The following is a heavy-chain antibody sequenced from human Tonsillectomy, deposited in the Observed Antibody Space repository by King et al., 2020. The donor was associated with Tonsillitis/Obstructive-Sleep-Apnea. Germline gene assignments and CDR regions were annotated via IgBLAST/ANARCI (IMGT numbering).Heavy chain of an antibody. CDR3: AHRRLDRDCTGTSCYAYFDY. V-gene: IGHV2-5*02. J-gene: IGHJ4*02. CDR1: GFSLSTSGVG. D-gene: IGHD2-2*01. Sequence: TLKESGPSLVKPTQTLTLTCTFSGFSLSTSGVGVGWIRQPPGKALEWLALIYWDDDKRYSPSLTSRLTITKDTSKNQVVLTMTNMDPVDTATYYCAHRRLDRDCTGTSCYAYFDYWGQGTLVTVSS. CDR2: IYWDDDK.